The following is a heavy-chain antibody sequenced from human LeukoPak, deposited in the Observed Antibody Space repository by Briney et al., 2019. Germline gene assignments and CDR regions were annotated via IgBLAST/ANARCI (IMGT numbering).Heavy chain of an antibody. V-gene: IGHV1-18*01. Sequence: ASVKVSCKASGYTFTNYGISWVRQAPGQGLEWMGWISIYNGNTDYAQKLQGRVTMTTDTSTSTAYMELKSLRSDDTAVYYCARITYDFWSGYYMPDDPWGQGTLVTVSS. D-gene: IGHD3-3*01. CDR2: ISIYNGNT. J-gene: IGHJ5*02. CDR1: GYTFTNYG. CDR3: ARITYDFWSGYYMPDDP.